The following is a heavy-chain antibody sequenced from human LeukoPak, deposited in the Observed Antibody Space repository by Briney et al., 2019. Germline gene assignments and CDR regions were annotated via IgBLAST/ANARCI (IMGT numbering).Heavy chain of an antibody. CDR2: IWYDGSNK. Sequence: GSLRLSWATAGFPFRSYGMHWVRQAPGKGLEGVAVIWYDGSNKYYADSVKGRFTISRDNSKNTLYLQMNSLRAEDTAVYYCAKDQLYGGYEGFLGFRYWGQGTLVTVSS. CDR1: GFPFRSYG. CDR3: AKDQLYGGYEGFLGFRY. J-gene: IGHJ4*02. V-gene: IGHV3-33*06. D-gene: IGHD5-12*01.